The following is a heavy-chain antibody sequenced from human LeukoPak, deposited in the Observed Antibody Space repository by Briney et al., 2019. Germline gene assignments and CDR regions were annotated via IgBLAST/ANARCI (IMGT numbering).Heavy chain of an antibody. CDR2: IIPIFGTA. D-gene: IGHD3-3*01. Sequence: GASVKVSCKASGGTFSSYAISWVRQAPGQGLEWMGGIIPIFGTANYAQKFQGRVTITADESTSTAYMELRSLRSDDTAVYYCARGYDFWSGYQDYYFDYWGQGTLVTVSS. CDR3: ARGYDFWSGYQDYYFDY. CDR1: GGTFSSYA. V-gene: IGHV1-69*13. J-gene: IGHJ4*02.